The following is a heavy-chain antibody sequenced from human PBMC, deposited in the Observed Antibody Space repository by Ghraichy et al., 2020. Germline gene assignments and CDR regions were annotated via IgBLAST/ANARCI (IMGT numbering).Heavy chain of an antibody. CDR1: GYTFTGYY. CDR3: ARDKVAAAANYGMDV. J-gene: IGHJ6*02. V-gene: IGHV1-2*02. Sequence: ASVKVSYKASGYTFTGYYMHWVRQAPGQGLEWMGWINPNSGGTNYAQKFQGRVTMTRDTSISTAYMELSRLRSDDTAVYYCARDKVAAAANYGMDVWGQGTTVTVSS. CDR2: INPNSGGT. D-gene: IGHD2-2*01.